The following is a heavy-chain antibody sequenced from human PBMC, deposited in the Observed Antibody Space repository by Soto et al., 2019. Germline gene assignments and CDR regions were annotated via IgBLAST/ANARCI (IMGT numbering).Heavy chain of an antibody. Sequence: QVQLVESGGGVVQPGRSLRLSCVASGFTFSRYGMHWVRQATGKGLEWVALIVNDGSSKHYVDSVKGRFTISRDNSKNTLYLQMYSLRAEDTAVYYCAREALYYYYGMDVWGQGTTVTVSS. J-gene: IGHJ6*02. CDR3: AREALYYYYGMDV. CDR2: IVNDGSSK. V-gene: IGHV3-33*01. CDR1: GFTFSRYG.